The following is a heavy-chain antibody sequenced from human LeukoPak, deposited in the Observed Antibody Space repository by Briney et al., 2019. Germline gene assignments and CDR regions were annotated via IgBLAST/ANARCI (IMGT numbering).Heavy chain of an antibody. CDR1: GITLSNYG. CDR3: AKRGVVIRVILVGFHKEAYYFDS. V-gene: IGHV3-23*01. J-gene: IGHJ4*02. Sequence: GGSLRLSCAVSGITLSNYGMSWVRQAPGKGLEWVAGISDSGGRTSYADSVKGRFTISRDNPKNTLYLQMNGLRAEDTAAYFCAKRGVVIRVILVGFHKEAYYFDSWGQGALVTVSS. CDR2: ISDSGGRT. D-gene: IGHD3-22*01.